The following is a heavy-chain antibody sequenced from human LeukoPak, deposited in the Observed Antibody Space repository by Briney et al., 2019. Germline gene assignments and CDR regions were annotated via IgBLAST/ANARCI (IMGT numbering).Heavy chain of an antibody. CDR2: IYYSGST. Sequence: SGTLSLTCTVSGGSISSYYWSWIRQPPGKGLEWIGYIYYSGSTNYNPSLKSRVTISVDTSKNQFSLKLSSVTAADTAVYYCARVSKGYCSGGSCYSRWFDPWGQGTLVTVSS. D-gene: IGHD2-15*01. V-gene: IGHV4-59*01. CDR1: GGSISSYY. J-gene: IGHJ5*02. CDR3: ARVSKGYCSGGSCYSRWFDP.